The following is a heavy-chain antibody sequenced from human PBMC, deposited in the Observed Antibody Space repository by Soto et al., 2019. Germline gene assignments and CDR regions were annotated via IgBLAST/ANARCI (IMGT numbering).Heavy chain of an antibody. Sequence: PGGSLRLSCAASGFTFSSYGMHWVRQAPGKGLERVAVIWYDGSNKYYADSVKGRFTISRDNSKNTLYLQMNSLRAEDTAVYYCARVGFPGWYSGFDPWGQGTLVTVSS. CDR3: ARVGFPGWYSGFDP. V-gene: IGHV3-33*01. J-gene: IGHJ5*02. CDR1: GFTFSSYG. CDR2: IWYDGSNK. D-gene: IGHD6-19*01.